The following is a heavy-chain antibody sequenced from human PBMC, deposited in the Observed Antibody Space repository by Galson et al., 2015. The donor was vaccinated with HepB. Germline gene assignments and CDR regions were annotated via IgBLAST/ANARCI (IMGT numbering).Heavy chain of an antibody. CDR3: ARDSVPYSGTYGYFYYMDV. Sequence: SLRLSCAASGFSFSNYAFHWVRQAPGTGLEWVALMSSDGDSKYYADSVKGRFTVSRDNSQNTLNLQMSSLRAEDTAVYYCARDSVPYSGTYGYFYYMDVWGKGTTVTVSS. D-gene: IGHD1-26*01. J-gene: IGHJ6*03. CDR1: GFSFSNYA. V-gene: IGHV3-30-3*01. CDR2: MSSDGDSK.